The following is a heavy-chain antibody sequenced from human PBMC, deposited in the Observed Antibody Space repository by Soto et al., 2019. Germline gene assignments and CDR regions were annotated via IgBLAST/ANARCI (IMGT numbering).Heavy chain of an antibody. CDR2: ISGSGGST. CDR1: EFTFSSYA. Sequence: PGGSLRLSCAASEFTFSSYAMSWVRQAPGKGLEWVSAISGSGGSTYYADSVKGRFTISRDNSKNTLYLQMNSLRAEDTAVYYCAKDRLTIFGATNWFDPWGQGTLVTVSS. CDR3: AKDRLTIFGATNWFDP. J-gene: IGHJ5*02. D-gene: IGHD3-3*01. V-gene: IGHV3-23*01.